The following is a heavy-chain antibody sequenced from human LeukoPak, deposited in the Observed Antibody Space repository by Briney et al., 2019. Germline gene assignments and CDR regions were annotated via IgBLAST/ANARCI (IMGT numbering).Heavy chain of an antibody. CDR1: GGSISSYY. Sequence: SETLSLTCTVSGGSISSYYWSWIRQPPGKGLEWIGYIYYSGSTNYNPSLKSRVTISVDTSKNQLSQKLSSVTAADTAVYYCARAVNIVVVPAATYYFDYWGQGTLVTVSS. CDR3: ARAVNIVVVPAATYYFDY. V-gene: IGHV4-59*01. D-gene: IGHD2-2*01. J-gene: IGHJ4*02. CDR2: IYYSGST.